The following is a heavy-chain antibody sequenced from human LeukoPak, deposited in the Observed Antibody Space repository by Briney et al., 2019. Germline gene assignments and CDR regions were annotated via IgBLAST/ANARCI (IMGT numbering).Heavy chain of an antibody. J-gene: IGHJ4*02. CDR1: GGSISSGSYY. CDR3: ARRRRYYGSGSYYHGVSYFDY. Sequence: SETLSLTCTVSGGSISSGSYYWSWIRQPAGKGLEWIGRIYTSGSTNYNPSLKSRVTISVDTSKNQFSLKLSSVTAADTAVYYCARRRRYYGSGSYYHGVSYFDYWGQGTLVTVSS. V-gene: IGHV4-61*02. D-gene: IGHD3-10*01. CDR2: IYTSGST.